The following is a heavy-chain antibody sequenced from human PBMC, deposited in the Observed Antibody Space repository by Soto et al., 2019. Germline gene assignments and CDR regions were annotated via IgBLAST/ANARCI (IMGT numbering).Heavy chain of an antibody. CDR3: AHSHFEILTCPFDS. CDR2: VYWHDDK. CDR1: GFSLTNTGVT. V-gene: IGHV2-5*01. D-gene: IGHD3-9*01. Sequence: QITLKESGPSLVKPTQPLTLTCTFSGFSLTNTGVTVGWIRQPPGKALEWLALVYWHDDKRYNPSLRNRLTIAKDTSKIRVVLTLANVGPVDTATYYCAHSHFEILTCPFDSWGRGTLVTVSS. J-gene: IGHJ5*01.